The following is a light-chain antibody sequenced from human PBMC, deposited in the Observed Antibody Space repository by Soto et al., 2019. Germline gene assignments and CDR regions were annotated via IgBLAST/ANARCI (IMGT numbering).Light chain of an antibody. CDR1: QSLLHSNGYNY. J-gene: IGKJ3*01. V-gene: IGKV2-28*01. CDR3: MQALQTPIT. Sequence: DIVMTQSPLSLPVTPGEPASISCRSSQSLLHSNGYNYLDWYLQKPGQSPQLLIYLGSNRASGVPHRFSGSRSGTDCTLKISRVAAEDVGSYYSMQALQTPITFGPWTKVD. CDR2: LGS.